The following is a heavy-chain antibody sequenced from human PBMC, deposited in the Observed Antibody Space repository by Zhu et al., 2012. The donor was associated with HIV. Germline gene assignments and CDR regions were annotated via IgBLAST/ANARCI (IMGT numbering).Heavy chain of an antibody. V-gene: IGHV4-61*01. CDR1: GGSVRSGSYY. J-gene: IGHJ4*02. D-gene: IGHD1-26*01. CDR3: ARVPAAATTDPVF. CDR2: INYSGST. Sequence: QVQLQESGPGLVKPSETLSLTCNVSGGSVRSGSYYWSWIRQPPGKGLEWIGYINYSGSTNYNPSLKSRVTISVDTSKKQFSLKLSSVTAADTAVYYCARVPAAATTDPVFWGQGTPGHRLL.